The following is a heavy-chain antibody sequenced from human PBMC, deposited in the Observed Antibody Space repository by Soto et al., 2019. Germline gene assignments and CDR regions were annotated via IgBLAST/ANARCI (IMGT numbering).Heavy chain of an antibody. V-gene: IGHV3-23*01. CDR1: GFTFSSYA. CDR2: ISGSGGST. D-gene: IGHD3-10*01. J-gene: IGHJ4*02. Sequence: HPGGSLRLSCAASGFTFSSYAMSWVRQAPGKGLEGVSAISGSGGSTYYADSVLGWFTISRDNSKNTLYLQMNSLRAEDTAVYYCAKDQELTGSGSCFDYWGQGPLVTVSS. CDR3: AKDQELTGSGSCFDY.